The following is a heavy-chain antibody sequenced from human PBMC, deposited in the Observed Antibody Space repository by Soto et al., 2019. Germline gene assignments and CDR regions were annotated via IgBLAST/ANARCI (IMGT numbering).Heavy chain of an antibody. CDR2: IYYSGST. CDR1: GGSISSSSYY. Sequence: SETLSLTCTVSGGSISSSSYYWGWIRQPPGKGLEWIGSIYYSGSTYYNPSLKSRVTISVDTSKNPFSLKLSSVTAADTAVYYCARNPYYYDSSGYYGEFDYWGQGTLVTVSS. CDR3: ARNPYYYDSSGYYGEFDY. D-gene: IGHD3-22*01. J-gene: IGHJ4*02. V-gene: IGHV4-39*01.